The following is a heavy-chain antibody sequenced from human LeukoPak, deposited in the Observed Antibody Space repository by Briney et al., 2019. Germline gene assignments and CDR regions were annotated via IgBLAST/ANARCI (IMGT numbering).Heavy chain of an antibody. J-gene: IGHJ6*03. V-gene: IGHV5-51*01. CDR3: ASSIIRGGYYYYMDV. D-gene: IGHD3-10*01. CDR1: GYTFTHSW. CDR2: IYPGDSDT. Sequence: GESLKISCQVFGYTFTHSWIGWVRQMPGKGLEWMGIIYPGDSDTRYSPSFQGQVTISADKSISTAYLQWSSLKASDTAMYYCASSIIRGGYYYYMDVWGKGTTVTVAS.